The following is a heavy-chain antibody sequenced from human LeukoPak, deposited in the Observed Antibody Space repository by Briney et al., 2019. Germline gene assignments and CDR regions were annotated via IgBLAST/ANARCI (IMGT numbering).Heavy chain of an antibody. J-gene: IGHJ4*02. Sequence: GESLRLSCAASGFTFSSYAMSWVRQAPGKGLEWVSAISGSGFSTYYADSVKGRFTISRDNSKNTLYLQMNSLRAEDTAVYYCAKLSAAAASPDFDYWGQGTLVTVSS. CDR1: GFTFSSYA. V-gene: IGHV3-23*01. CDR3: AKLSAAAASPDFDY. CDR2: ISGSGFST. D-gene: IGHD6-13*01.